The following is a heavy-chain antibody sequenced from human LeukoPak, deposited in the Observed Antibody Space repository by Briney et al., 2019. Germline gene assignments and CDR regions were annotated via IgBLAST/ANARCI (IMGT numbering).Heavy chain of an antibody. D-gene: IGHD5-18*01. Sequence: PSETLSLTCTVSGGSISSYYWSWIRQPPGKGLEWIGYIYYSGSTNYNPSLKSRVTISVDTSKNQFSLKLSSVTAADTAVYYCARGPPGGADTAMVIWGQGTLVTVSS. CDR1: GGSISSYY. CDR2: IYYSGST. J-gene: IGHJ4*02. V-gene: IGHV4-59*08. CDR3: ARGPPGGADTAMVI.